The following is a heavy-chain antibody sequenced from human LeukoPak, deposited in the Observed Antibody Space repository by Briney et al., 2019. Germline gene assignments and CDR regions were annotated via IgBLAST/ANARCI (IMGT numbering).Heavy chain of an antibody. CDR1: GFTFSSSG. CDR3: ARGDPIYDFWSGGDY. V-gene: IGHV3-30*02. Sequence: GGSLRLSCAASGFTFSSSGMHWVRQAPGKGLEWVAFIRYDGNNKYYADSVKGRFTISRDNSKNTLYLQMSSLRAEDTAVYYCARGDPIYDFWSGGDYWGQGSLVTVSS. CDR2: IRYDGNNK. D-gene: IGHD3-3*01. J-gene: IGHJ4*02.